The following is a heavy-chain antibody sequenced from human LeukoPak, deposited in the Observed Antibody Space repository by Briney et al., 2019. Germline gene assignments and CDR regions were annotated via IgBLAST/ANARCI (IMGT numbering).Heavy chain of an antibody. Sequence: PSETLSLTCAVYGGSFSGYYWSRIRQPPGKGLEWIGEINHSGSTNYNPSLKSRVTISVDTSKNQFSLKLSSVTAADTAVYYCARGRFSSSWRRGWFDPWGQGTLVTVSS. V-gene: IGHV4-34*01. CDR3: ARGRFSSSWRRGWFDP. D-gene: IGHD6-13*01. CDR1: GGSFSGYY. CDR2: INHSGST. J-gene: IGHJ5*02.